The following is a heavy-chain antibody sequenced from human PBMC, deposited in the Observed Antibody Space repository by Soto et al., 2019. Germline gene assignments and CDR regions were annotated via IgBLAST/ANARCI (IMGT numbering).Heavy chain of an antibody. J-gene: IGHJ6*02. CDR3: AGRTTVTTPYYYYYYGMDV. CDR2: IIASYGKT. V-gene: IGHV1-3*01. Sequence: ASVKVSCKASGYTFTSYAMHWVRQAPGQRLEWMGWIIASYGKTNYAQKFQGRVTITADESTSTAYMELSSLRSEDTAVYYCAGRTTVTTPYYYYYYGMDVWGQGTTVTVSS. D-gene: IGHD4-17*01. CDR1: GYTFTSYA.